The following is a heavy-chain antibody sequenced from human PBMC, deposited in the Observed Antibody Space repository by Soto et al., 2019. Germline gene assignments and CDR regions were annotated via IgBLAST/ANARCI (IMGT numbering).Heavy chain of an antibody. CDR3: ARFVRHQLPSIDY. D-gene: IGHD3-10*01. CDR2: MNPSSGYT. V-gene: IGHV1-8*01. Sequence: ASVKVSCKASGYTFTDYDINWVRQASGQGLGWMGWMNPSSGYTGYAQKFQGRVTMTWDTSISTAYMELSSLTSADTAVYYCARFVRHQLPSIDYWGQGALVTVSS. J-gene: IGHJ4*02. CDR1: GYTFTDYD.